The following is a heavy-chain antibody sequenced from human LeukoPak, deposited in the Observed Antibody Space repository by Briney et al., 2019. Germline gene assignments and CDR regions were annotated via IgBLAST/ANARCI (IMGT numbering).Heavy chain of an antibody. J-gene: IGHJ4*02. Sequence: TGGSLRLSCAASGFTFDDYAMHWVRQAPGKGLEWVSGISWNSGSIGYADSVKGRFTISRDNAKNSLYLQMNSLRVEDTALYYCAMSRHYYDSSGYPADYWGQGTLVTVSS. CDR1: GFTFDDYA. CDR3: AMSRHYYDSSGYPADY. CDR2: ISWNSGSI. V-gene: IGHV3-9*01. D-gene: IGHD3-22*01.